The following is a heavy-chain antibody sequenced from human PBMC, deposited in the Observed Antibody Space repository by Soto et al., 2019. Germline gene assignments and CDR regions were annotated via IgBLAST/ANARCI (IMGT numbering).Heavy chain of an antibody. CDR1: GFTFSSYG. CDR2: ISYDGSDK. V-gene: IGHV3-30*18. Sequence: QVQLVESGGGVVQPGRSLRLSCAASGFTFSSYGMHWVRQAPGKGLEWVAVISYDGSDKYYADSVKGRFTISRDNSNNTRYLQMDSLRAEDTAVYYCAKGVVVATTHFQHWGQGTLVTVSS. J-gene: IGHJ1*01. CDR3: AKGVVVATTHFQH. D-gene: IGHD2-15*01.